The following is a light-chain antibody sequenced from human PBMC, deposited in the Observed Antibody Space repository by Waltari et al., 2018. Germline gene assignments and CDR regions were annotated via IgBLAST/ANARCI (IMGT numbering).Light chain of an antibody. V-gene: IGLV2-23*02. J-gene: IGLJ3*02. CDR2: YVA. CDR1: SNNVGDYNL. CDR3: CSYSTGGSWM. Sequence: QSALTQPVSVSGPPGQSVTISCTGTSNNVGDYNLVSWFQHHPDQAPKLLIFYVANPPSGVSNRFSGSKSGNTASLTISGLQTEDEADYYCCSYSTGGSWMFGGGTKLTVL.